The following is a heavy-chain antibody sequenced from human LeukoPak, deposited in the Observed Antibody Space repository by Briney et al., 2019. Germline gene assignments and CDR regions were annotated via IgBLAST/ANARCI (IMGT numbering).Heavy chain of an antibody. CDR3: TRDDPRVGSTETD. CDR1: GFTFYSHW. Sequence: GGSLRLSCAASGFTFYSHWMSWVRQAPGKGLEWVANIKEDGTEKFYVDSVKGRFTVSRDNARASVFLQMNSLRAEDTAVYYCTRDDPRVGSTETDWGQGTLVTVSS. J-gene: IGHJ4*02. D-gene: IGHD1-26*01. CDR2: IKEDGTEK. V-gene: IGHV3-7*01.